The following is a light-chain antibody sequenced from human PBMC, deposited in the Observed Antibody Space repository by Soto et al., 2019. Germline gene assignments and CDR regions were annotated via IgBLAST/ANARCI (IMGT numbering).Light chain of an antibody. CDR3: QQYNTWPRT. Sequence: EIVMTQSPVTLSVPPGESATLSCRASQSVSSTLAWFQQKPGQAPRLLIYGASTRATGIPARFSGSGSGTDFTLTISSLQSEDFAVYYCQQYNTWPRTFGQGTKVDNK. CDR2: GAS. CDR1: QSVSST. V-gene: IGKV3-15*01. J-gene: IGKJ1*01.